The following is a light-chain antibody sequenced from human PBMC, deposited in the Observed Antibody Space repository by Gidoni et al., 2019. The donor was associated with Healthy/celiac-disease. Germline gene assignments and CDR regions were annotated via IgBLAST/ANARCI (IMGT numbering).Light chain of an antibody. CDR2: DAS. V-gene: IGKV3-11*01. J-gene: IGKJ1*01. Sequence: EIVLTPSPATLSLSPGERATLSCRASQSVGSYLAWYHQKPGQAPRLLIYDASNRATGIPARFSGSGYGTDFTLTISSLEPEDFAVYYCQQRSNWLWTFGQGTKVEIK. CDR1: QSVGSY. CDR3: QQRSNWLWT.